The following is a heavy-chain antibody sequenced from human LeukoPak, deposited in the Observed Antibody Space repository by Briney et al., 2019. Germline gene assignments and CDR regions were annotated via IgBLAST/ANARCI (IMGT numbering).Heavy chain of an antibody. CDR2: ISSSSSTI. D-gene: IGHD3-10*02. CDR3: AELGITMIGGV. Sequence: PGGSLRLSCEASGFTFTTYSMTWVRQAPGKGLEWVSYISSSSSTIYYADSVKGRFTISRDNAKNSLYLQMNSLRAEDTAVYYCAELGITMIGGVWGKGTTVTISS. V-gene: IGHV3-48*01. CDR1: GFTFTTYS. J-gene: IGHJ6*04.